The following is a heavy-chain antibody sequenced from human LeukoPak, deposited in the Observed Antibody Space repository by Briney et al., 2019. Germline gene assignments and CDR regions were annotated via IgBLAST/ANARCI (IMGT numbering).Heavy chain of an antibody. V-gene: IGHV3-7*01. J-gene: IGHJ4*02. CDR1: GFTFSSYW. CDR3: ARGPLVGATDY. CDR2: IKQDGSEK. Sequence: GGSLRLSCAASGFTFSSYWMSWVRQAPGKGLEWVASIKQDGSEKYYVDSVKGRFTISRDNAKNSLYLQMNSLRAEDTAVYYCARGPLVGATDYWGQGTLVTVSS. D-gene: IGHD1-26*01.